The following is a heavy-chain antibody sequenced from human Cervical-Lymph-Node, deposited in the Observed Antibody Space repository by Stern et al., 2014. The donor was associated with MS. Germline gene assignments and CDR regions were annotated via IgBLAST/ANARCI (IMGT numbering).Heavy chain of an antibody. CDR2: ISYAGSNK. CDR3: AKAKAPIVVVPAAPGDY. CDR1: GFTFSSYG. J-gene: IGHJ4*02. D-gene: IGHD2-2*01. V-gene: IGHV3-30*18. Sequence: VQLEESGGGVVQPGRSLRLSCAASGFTFSSYGMHWVRKDPGKGLAWMAVISYAGSNKYYADSVKGRFTISRDNSKNTLYLQMNSLRAEDTAVYYCAKAKAPIVVVPAAPGDYWGQGTLVTVSS.